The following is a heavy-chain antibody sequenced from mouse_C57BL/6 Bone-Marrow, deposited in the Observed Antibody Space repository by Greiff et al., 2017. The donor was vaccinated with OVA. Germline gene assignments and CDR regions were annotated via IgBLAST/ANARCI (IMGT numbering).Heavy chain of an antibody. J-gene: IGHJ3*01. D-gene: IGHD6-2*01. V-gene: IGHV5-12*01. CDR2: ISNGGGST. CDR1: GFTFSDYY. CDR3: ARHGGVSPWFAY. Sequence: EVQLVESGGGLVQPGGSLKLSCAASGFTFSDYYMYWVRQTPEKRLEWVAYISNGGGSTYYPDTVKGRFTISRDNAKNTLYLQMSRLKSEDTAMYYCARHGGVSPWFAYWGQGTLVTVSA.